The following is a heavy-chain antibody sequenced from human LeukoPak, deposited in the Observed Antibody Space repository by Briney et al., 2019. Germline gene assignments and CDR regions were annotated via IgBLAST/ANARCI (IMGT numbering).Heavy chain of an antibody. J-gene: IGHJ4*02. CDR1: GGTFSSYA. Sequence: GASVKVSCMASGGTFSSYAISWVRQAPGQGLEWMGGIIPIFGTANYAQKFQGRVTITADESTSTAYMELSSLRSEDTAVYYCARALYYYASGGDYFDYWGQGTLVTVSS. D-gene: IGHD3-10*01. CDR3: ARALYYYASGGDYFDY. CDR2: IIPIFGTA. V-gene: IGHV1-69*13.